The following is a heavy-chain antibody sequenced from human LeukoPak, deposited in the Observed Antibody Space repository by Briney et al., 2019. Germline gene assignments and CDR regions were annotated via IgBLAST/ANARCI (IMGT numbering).Heavy chain of an antibody. D-gene: IGHD2-2*02. V-gene: IGHV4-34*01. CDR3: ARDLRYCSSTSCYTAFHYYYGMDV. J-gene: IGHJ6*02. Sequence: PSETLSLTCAVYGGSFSGYYWSRIRQPPGKGLEWIGEINHSGSTNYNPSLKSRVTISVDTSKNQFSLKLSSVTAADTAVYYCARDLRYCSSTSCYTAFHYYYGMDVWGQGTTVTVSS. CDR2: INHSGST. CDR1: GGSFSGYY.